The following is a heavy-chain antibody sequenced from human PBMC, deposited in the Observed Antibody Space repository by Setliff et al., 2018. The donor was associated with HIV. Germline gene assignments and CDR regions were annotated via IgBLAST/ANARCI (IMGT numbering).Heavy chain of an antibody. CDR1: GGSISSDNW. D-gene: IGHD2-2*01. J-gene: IGHJ5*02. Sequence: SETLSLTCAVSGGSISSDNWWTWVRQAPGKGLEWIGEIYHSEYTNYNPSLKSRVTMSLDTSKNQLSLKLTSVTAADTAVYYCARGGTSSNWFRAWGQGTLVTVSS. V-gene: IGHV4-4*02. CDR2: IYHSEYT. CDR3: ARGGTSSNWFRA.